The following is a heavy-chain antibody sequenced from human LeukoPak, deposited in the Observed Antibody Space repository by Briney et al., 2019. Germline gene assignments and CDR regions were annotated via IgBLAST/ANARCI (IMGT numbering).Heavy chain of an antibody. CDR1: GYTFSSYG. CDR3: ARTTSLYCSSTSCYSFNDY. D-gene: IGHD2-2*02. J-gene: IGHJ4*02. Sequence: ASVKVSCKASGYTFSSYGISWVRQAPGQGLEWMGWISSDNDNTNYAQKLQGRVTLTTDTSTSTAYMELRSLRSDDTAVYYCARTTSLYCSSTSCYSFNDYWGQGTLVTVSS. V-gene: IGHV1-18*01. CDR2: ISSDNDNT.